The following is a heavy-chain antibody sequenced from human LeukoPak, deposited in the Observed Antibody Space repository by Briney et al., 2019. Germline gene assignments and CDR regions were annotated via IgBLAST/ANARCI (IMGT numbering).Heavy chain of an antibody. J-gene: IGHJ4*02. V-gene: IGHV4-4*07. CDR2: IYTSGST. CDR1: GGSISSDC. Sequence: SETLSLTCTVSGGSISSDCWTWIRQPAGKGLEWIGRIYTSGSTNYNPSLKSRATMSVDTSKNQFSLKLNSVTAADTAVYYCARSVAAAPYYLDYWGQGTLVTVSS. D-gene: IGHD6-13*01. CDR3: ARSVAAAPYYLDY.